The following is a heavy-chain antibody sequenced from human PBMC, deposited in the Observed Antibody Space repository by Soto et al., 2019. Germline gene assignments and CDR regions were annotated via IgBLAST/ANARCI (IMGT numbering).Heavy chain of an antibody. CDR3: ARGSITIFGVVIPNFEY. V-gene: IGHV1-8*01. Sequence: QVQLVQSGAEVKKPGASVKVSCKASGYTFTSYDINWVRQATGQGLEWMGWMNPNSGNTGYAQKFQGRVTLTRNTSISTAYMELGSLRSEDTAVYYCARGSITIFGVVIPNFEYWGQGTLVNVSS. D-gene: IGHD3-3*01. CDR2: MNPNSGNT. CDR1: GYTFTSYD. J-gene: IGHJ4*02.